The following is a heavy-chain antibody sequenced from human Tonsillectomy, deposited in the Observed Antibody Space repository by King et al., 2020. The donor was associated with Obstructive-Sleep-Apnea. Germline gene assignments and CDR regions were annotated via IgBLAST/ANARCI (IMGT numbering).Heavy chain of an antibody. CDR3: ARALSGGYPSRFDY. D-gene: IGHD3-10*01. J-gene: IGHJ4*02. CDR1: GSSISSYH. Sequence: VPLQESGPGLVKPSETLSLTCTVSGSSISSYHWTWIRPPPGKGLEWIGDIYYSGTTNYNPSLKSRVTISLDTSKNQFSLKLSSVTTADTAVYYCARALSGGYPSRFDYWGPGTLVTISS. V-gene: IGHV4-59*01. CDR2: IYYSGTT.